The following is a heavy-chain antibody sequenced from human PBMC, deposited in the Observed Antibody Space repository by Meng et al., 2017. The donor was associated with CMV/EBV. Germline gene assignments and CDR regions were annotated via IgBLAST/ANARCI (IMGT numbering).Heavy chain of an antibody. D-gene: IGHD2-2*01. CDR1: GGSISSGDYY. Sequence: QVQRQELGPGMGKPPQPLSIACTVSGGSISSGDYYWSWIRQPPGKGLEWIGYIYYSGSTYYNPSLKSRVTISVDTSKNQFSLKLSSVTAADTAVYYCARVGRTSCYDYWGQGTLVTVSS. V-gene: IGHV4-30-4*08. J-gene: IGHJ4*02. CDR3: ARVGRTSCYDY. CDR2: IYYSGST.